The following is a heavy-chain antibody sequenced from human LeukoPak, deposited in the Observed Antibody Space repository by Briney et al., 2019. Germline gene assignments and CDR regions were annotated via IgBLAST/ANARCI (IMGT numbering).Heavy chain of an antibody. J-gene: IGHJ4*02. Sequence: SQTLSLTCTVSGGSISSGDYYWSWIRQPPGKGLEWIGYIYYSGSTYYNPSLKSRVTISVDTSKNQFSLKLSSVTAADTAVYYCARMWYGDYANYFDYWGQGTLVTVSS. D-gene: IGHD4-17*01. V-gene: IGHV4-30-4*08. CDR2: IYYSGST. CDR1: GGSISSGDYY. CDR3: ARMWYGDYANYFDY.